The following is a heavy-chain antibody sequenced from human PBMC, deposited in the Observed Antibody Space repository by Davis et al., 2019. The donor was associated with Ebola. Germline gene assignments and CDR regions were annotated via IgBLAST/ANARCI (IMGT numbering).Heavy chain of an antibody. J-gene: IGHJ4*02. CDR1: GFTFSDYY. CDR3: ARDLRFGSGWYLSNY. V-gene: IGHV3-11*04. D-gene: IGHD6-19*01. CDR2: IRSSGSTI. Sequence: GGSLRLSCAASGFTFSDYYMSWIRQAPGKGLEWVSYIRSSGSTIYYADSVKGRFTISRDNAKNSLYLQMNSLRAEDTAVYYCARDLRFGSGWYLSNYWGQGTLVTVSS.